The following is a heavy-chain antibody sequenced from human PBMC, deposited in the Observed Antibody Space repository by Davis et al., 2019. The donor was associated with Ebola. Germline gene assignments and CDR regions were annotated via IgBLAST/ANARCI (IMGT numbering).Heavy chain of an antibody. D-gene: IGHD5-18*01. CDR2: ISYDGSNK. CDR1: GFTFNTYA. J-gene: IGHJ4*02. V-gene: IGHV3-30*04. CDR3: AKERSQWIQLWLLHY. Sequence: GESLKISCAASGFTFNTYALHWVRQAPGKGLEWVAIISYDGSNKYYADSVKGRFTISRDNSKNTLYLQMDGLRAEDTAVYYCAKERSQWIQLWLLHYWDQGTLVTVSS.